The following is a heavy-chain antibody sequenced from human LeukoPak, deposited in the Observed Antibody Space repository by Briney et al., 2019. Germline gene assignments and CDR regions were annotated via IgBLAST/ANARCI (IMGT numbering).Heavy chain of an antibody. J-gene: IGHJ4*02. CDR3: ASPSNGYKSGAAFDY. D-gene: IGHD5-18*01. CDR1: GGSISSGGYY. Sequence: SETLSLTCTVSGGSISSGGYYWSWIRQHPGKGLEWIGYIYYSGSTYYNPSLKSRVTISVDTSKNQFSLKLSSVTAADTAVYYCASPSNGYKSGAAFDYWGQGTLVTVSS. CDR2: IYYSGST. V-gene: IGHV4-31*03.